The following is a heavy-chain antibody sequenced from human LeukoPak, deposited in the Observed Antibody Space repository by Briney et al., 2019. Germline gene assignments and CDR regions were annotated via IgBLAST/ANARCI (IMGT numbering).Heavy chain of an antibody. Sequence: SVKVSCKASGGTFSSYTISWVRQAPGQGLEWMGRIIPILGIANYAQKFQGRVTITADKPTSTAYMELSSLRSEDTAVYYCARDDGITGTTYDYRGQGTLVTVSS. D-gene: IGHD1-7*01. V-gene: IGHV1-69*04. CDR2: IIPILGIA. CDR1: GGTFSSYT. J-gene: IGHJ4*02. CDR3: ARDDGITGTTYDY.